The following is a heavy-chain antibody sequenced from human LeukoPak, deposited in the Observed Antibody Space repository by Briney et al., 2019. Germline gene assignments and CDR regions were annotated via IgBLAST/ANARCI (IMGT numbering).Heavy chain of an antibody. Sequence: SETLSLTCTVSGGSISSGSYYWSWIRQPAGKGLEWIGRIYTSGCTNYNPSLKSRVTISVDTSKNQFSLKLSSVTAADTAVYYCARSDSDCTNGVCYTEAFDYWGQGTLVTVSS. V-gene: IGHV4-61*02. CDR2: IYTSGCT. J-gene: IGHJ4*02. D-gene: IGHD2-8*01. CDR1: GGSISSGSYY. CDR3: ARSDSDCTNGVCYTEAFDY.